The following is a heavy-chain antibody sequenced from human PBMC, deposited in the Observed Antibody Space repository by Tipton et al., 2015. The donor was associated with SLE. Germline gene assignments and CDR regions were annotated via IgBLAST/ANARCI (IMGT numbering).Heavy chain of an antibody. D-gene: IGHD5-18*01. CDR3: ARLHGYSYGLNWFDP. CDR2: IYHRGNT. Sequence: TLSLTCTVSGDSFTRHYWSWIRQPPGKGLEWIGCIYHRGNTAYNTSLKSRVTMSVDTSKNQFSLRLTSVIAADTAVYYCARLHGYSYGLNWFDPWGQGTLISVSS. CDR1: GDSFTRHY. V-gene: IGHV4-59*11. J-gene: IGHJ5*02.